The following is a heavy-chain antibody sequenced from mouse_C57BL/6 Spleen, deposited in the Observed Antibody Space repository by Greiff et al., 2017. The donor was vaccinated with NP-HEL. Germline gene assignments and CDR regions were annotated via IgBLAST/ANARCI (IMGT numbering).Heavy chain of an antibody. J-gene: IGHJ3*01. CDR1: GFSFNTYA. D-gene: IGHD1-1*01. CDR3: VGQESVGAY. Sequence: EVQLVESGGGLVQPTGSLKLSCAASGFSFNTYAMNWVRQAPGKGLEWVARIRSKSNNYASSYADSVKDRFTISRDESEIILYLQMNNLKTVDTAVYYCVGQESVGAYWGQGTLVTVSA. CDR2: IRSKSNNYAS. V-gene: IGHV10-1*01.